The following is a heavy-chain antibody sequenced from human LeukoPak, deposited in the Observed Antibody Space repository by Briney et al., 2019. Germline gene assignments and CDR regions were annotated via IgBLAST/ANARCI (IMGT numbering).Heavy chain of an antibody. D-gene: IGHD5-24*01. V-gene: IGHV3-7*01. J-gene: IGHJ4*02. CDR3: AKGGWQQFYFDY. Sequence: GRSLRLSCAASGFTFSSSWMGWARQAPGKGLEWVANIKEDGSWKHYAVSVQGRFTISRDNAKNSLYLQMNSLRAEDTAVYYCAKGGWQQFYFDYWGQGTLVTVSS. CDR2: IKEDGSWK. CDR1: GFTFSSSW.